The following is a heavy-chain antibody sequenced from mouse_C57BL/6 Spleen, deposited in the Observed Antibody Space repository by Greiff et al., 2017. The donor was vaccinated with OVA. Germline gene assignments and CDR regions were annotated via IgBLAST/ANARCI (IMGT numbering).Heavy chain of an antibody. J-gene: IGHJ2*01. D-gene: IGHD2-1*01. CDR3: ARGVLYYGNFHFDY. V-gene: IGHV3-6*01. CDR2: ISYDGSN. Sequence: QLKESGPGLVKPSQSLSLTCSVTGYSITSGYYWNWIRQFPGNKLEWMGYISYDGSNNYNPSLKNRISITRDTSKNQFFLKLNSVTTEDTATYYCARGVLYYGNFHFDYWGQGTTLTVSS. CDR1: GYSITSGYY.